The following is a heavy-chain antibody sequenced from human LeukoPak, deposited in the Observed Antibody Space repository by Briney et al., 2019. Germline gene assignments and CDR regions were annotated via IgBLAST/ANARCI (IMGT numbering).Heavy chain of an antibody. V-gene: IGHV1-46*01. Sequence: ASVKVSCKASGYTFIHYYMHWVRQARGQGREWMGRIDGETGNTRYAQNFQARVSMTRDTSTSTVYMELSSLRFEDTAVYYCARDPGGNYFGPGTHFAYWGQGALVTVSS. CDR2: IDGETGNT. CDR1: GYTFIHYY. CDR3: ARDPGGNYFGPGTHFAY. J-gene: IGHJ4*02. D-gene: IGHD3-10*01.